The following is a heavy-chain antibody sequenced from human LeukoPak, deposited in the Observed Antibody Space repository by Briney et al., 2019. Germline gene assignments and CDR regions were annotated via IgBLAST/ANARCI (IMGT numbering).Heavy chain of an antibody. CDR2: INPSSDST. Sequence: ASVKVSCKASGYTFTSYYMHWVRQAPGQGLEWMGIINPSSDSTSYAQKFQGRVTMTRDTSTSTVYMQLSSLRSEGTAMYYCAIMDCGGDCYWGYWGQGTLVTVSS. CDR3: AIMDCGGDCYWGY. J-gene: IGHJ4*02. CDR1: GYTFTSYY. D-gene: IGHD2-21*02. V-gene: IGHV1-46*01.